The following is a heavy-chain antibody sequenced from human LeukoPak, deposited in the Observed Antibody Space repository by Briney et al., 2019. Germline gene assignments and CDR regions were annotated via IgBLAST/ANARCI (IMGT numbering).Heavy chain of an antibody. V-gene: IGHV3-11*05. CDR1: GFTFSSYS. CDR3: ARDGGATLNDY. J-gene: IGHJ4*02. Sequence: GGSLRLSCAASGFTFSSYSMSWIRQAPGKGLEWVSYISSSSSYTSYADSVKGRFTISRDNAKNSLYLQMNSLRAEDTAVYYCARDGGATLNDYWGQGTLVTVSS. CDR2: ISSSSSYT. D-gene: IGHD1-26*01.